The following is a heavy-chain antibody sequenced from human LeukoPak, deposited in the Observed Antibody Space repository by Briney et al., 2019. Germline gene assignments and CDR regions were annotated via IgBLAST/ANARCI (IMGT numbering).Heavy chain of an antibody. Sequence: ASVKVSCKASGYTFIGYYMHWVRQAPGQGLEWMGWINPNSGGTNYAQKFQGRVTMTRDTSISTAYMELNRLRSDDTAMYYCATSGYSDYGYFDYWGQGTLVTVSS. D-gene: IGHD5-12*01. CDR2: INPNSGGT. V-gene: IGHV1-2*02. CDR1: GYTFIGYY. CDR3: ATSGYSDYGYFDY. J-gene: IGHJ4*02.